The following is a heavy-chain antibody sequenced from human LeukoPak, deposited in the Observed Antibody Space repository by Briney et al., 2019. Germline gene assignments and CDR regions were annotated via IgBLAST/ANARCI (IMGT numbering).Heavy chain of an antibody. J-gene: IGHJ5*02. D-gene: IGHD3-10*01. CDR1: GYTLTELS. V-gene: IGHV1-24*01. CDR2: FDPEDGET. CDR3: ATAGLLWFGGGVFMLAPFDP. Sequence: ASVKVSCKVSGYTLTELSMHWVRQAPGKGLEWMGGFDPEDGETIYAQKFQGRVTMTENTSTDTAYMELSSLRSEDTAVYYCATAGLLWFGGGVFMLAPFDPWGQGTLVTVSS.